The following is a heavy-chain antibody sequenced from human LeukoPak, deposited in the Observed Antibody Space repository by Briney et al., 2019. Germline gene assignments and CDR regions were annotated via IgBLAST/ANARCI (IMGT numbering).Heavy chain of an antibody. CDR2: ISWNSGSI. J-gene: IGHJ4*02. V-gene: IGHV3-9*01. Sequence: GGSLRLSCAASGFTFDDYAMHWVRQAPGKGLEWVSGISWNSGSIGYADSVKGRFTISRDNAKNSLYLQMNSLRAEDTALYYCAKIVGGEHCSSTSCYPARRKYYFDYWGQGTLVTVSS. CDR3: AKIVGGEHCSSTSCYPARRKYYFDY. D-gene: IGHD2-2*01. CDR1: GFTFDDYA.